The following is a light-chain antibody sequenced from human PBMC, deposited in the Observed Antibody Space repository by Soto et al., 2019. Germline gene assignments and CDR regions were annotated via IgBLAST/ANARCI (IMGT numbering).Light chain of an antibody. CDR3: SSYTSSSLVV. Sequence: QSALTQPASVSGSPGQSITISCTGTSSDVGGYNYVSWYQQHPGKAPKLMIYDVSNRPSGVSNRCSGSKSGNTASLTISGLQADDEADYYCSSYTSSSLVVFGGGTKLTVL. V-gene: IGLV2-14*01. J-gene: IGLJ2*01. CDR1: SSDVGGYNY. CDR2: DVS.